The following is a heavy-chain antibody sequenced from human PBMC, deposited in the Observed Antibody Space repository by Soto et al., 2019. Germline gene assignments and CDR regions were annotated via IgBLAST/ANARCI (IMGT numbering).Heavy chain of an antibody. CDR2: ISGSGGST. D-gene: IGHD2-2*01. Sequence: GGSLRLSCAASGFTFSSYAMSWVRQAPGKGLEWVSAISGSGGSTYYADSVKGRFTISRDNSKNTLYLQMNSLRAEDTAVCYCAKDLLGYCSSTSCSSLSYYYYYYMDVWGKGTTVTVSS. CDR3: AKDLLGYCSSTSCSSLSYYYYYYMDV. CDR1: GFTFSSYA. J-gene: IGHJ6*03. V-gene: IGHV3-23*01.